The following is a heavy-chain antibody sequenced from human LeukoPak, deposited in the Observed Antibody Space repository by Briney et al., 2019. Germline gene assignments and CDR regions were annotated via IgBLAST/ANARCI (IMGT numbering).Heavy chain of an antibody. V-gene: IGHV4-59*08. CDR1: GGSISTDY. CDR3: ARHGSSSDLWIDSFDY. D-gene: IGHD3-3*01. Sequence: SETLSLTCTVSGGSISTDYWSWIRQPPGKGLEWIAYIDYRRSTNYNPSLKSRVTISVDSSKNQFSLTLTSVTAADTAIYYCARHGSSSDLWIDSFDYWGQGSLVTVSS. CDR2: IDYRRST. J-gene: IGHJ4*02.